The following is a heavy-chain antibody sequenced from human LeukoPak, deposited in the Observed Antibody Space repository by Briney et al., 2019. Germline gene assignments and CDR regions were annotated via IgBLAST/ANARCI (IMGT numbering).Heavy chain of an antibody. CDR2: IYNSGST. Sequence: SETLSLTCTVSGGSISSSSYYWGWIRQPPGKGLEWIGSIYNSGSTYYNPSLRSRVTISVDTSKNQFSLKLSSVTAADTAVYYCARLIAVARPGYYYYGMDVWGQGTTVTVSS. V-gene: IGHV4-39*01. CDR1: GGSISSSSYY. D-gene: IGHD6-19*01. CDR3: ARLIAVARPGYYYYGMDV. J-gene: IGHJ6*02.